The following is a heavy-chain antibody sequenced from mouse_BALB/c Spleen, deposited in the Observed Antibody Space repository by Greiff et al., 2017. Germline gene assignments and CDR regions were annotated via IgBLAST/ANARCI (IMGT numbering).Heavy chain of an antibody. J-gene: IGHJ4*01. V-gene: IGHV5-6*01. CDR3: ARDYGSSYGAMDD. Sequence: EVKVVESGGDLVKPGGSLKLSCAASGFTLSSYGMSWVRQTPDKRLEWVATISSGGSYTYYPDSVKGRFTISRDNAKNTLYLQMSSLKSEDTAMYYCARDYGSSYGAMDDWGQGTSVTVAS. CDR2: ISSGGSYT. D-gene: IGHD1-1*01. CDR1: GFTLSSYG.